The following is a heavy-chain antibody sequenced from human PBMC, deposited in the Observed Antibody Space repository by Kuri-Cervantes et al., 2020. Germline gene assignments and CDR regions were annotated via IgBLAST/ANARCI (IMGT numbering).Heavy chain of an antibody. Sequence: ASVKVSCKASGYTFTSYGISWVRQAPGQGLEWMGWISAYNGNTNYAQKFQGRVTITADKSTSTAYMELSSLRSEDTAVYYCASGPTILAIDYWGQGTLVTVSS. D-gene: IGHD5-24*01. CDR1: GYTFTSYG. CDR3: ASGPTILAIDY. V-gene: IGHV1-18*01. J-gene: IGHJ4*02. CDR2: ISAYNGNT.